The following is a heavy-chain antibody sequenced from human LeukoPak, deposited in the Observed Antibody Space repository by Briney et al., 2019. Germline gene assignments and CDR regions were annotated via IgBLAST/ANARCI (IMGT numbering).Heavy chain of an antibody. CDR2: MNPNSGNT. CDR3: ARGTSHSLGYCSSTSCYGYNWFDP. CDR1: GYTFTSYD. Sequence: ASVKVSCKASGYTFTSYDTNWVRQATGQGLEWMGWMNPNSGNTGYAQKFQGRVTMTRNTSISTAYMELSSLRSEDTAVYYCARGTSHSLGYCSSTSCYGYNWFDPWGQGTLVTVSS. D-gene: IGHD2-2*01. V-gene: IGHV1-8*01. J-gene: IGHJ5*02.